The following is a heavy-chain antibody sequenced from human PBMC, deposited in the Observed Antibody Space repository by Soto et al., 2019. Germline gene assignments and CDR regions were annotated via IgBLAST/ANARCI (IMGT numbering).Heavy chain of an antibody. D-gene: IGHD3-22*01. CDR2: IGRSGRTT. V-gene: IGHV3-23*01. CDR1: AFTFNNYA. CDR3: AKRRYSDSSGDFYDY. Sequence: EVQLLESGGGLVQPGGSLSLSCAASAFTFNNYAMSWVRQAPGNGLEWVSGIGRSGRTTYYADPVKGRFTISRDNSNNTLLLQMNSLRAEDTAVYYCAKRRYSDSSGDFYDYWGQGTLFTFSS. J-gene: IGHJ4*02.